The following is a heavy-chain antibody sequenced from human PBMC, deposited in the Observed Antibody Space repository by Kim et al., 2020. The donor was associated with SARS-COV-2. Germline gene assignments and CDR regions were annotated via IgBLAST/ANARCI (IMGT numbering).Heavy chain of an antibody. J-gene: IGHJ6*01. V-gene: IGHV3-23*01. CDR1: GFTFDIYA. D-gene: IGHD2-21*01. CDR2: ISGGGVNK. CDR3: AKIVVLYDFYYFYYYRM. Sequence: GGSLRLSCVGSGFTFDIYAMSWVRQAPGKGLELVSVISGGGVNKFYADSVRGRFTISRDNSKNTLYLQINILRDEDTALYFFAKIVVLYDFYYFYYYRM.